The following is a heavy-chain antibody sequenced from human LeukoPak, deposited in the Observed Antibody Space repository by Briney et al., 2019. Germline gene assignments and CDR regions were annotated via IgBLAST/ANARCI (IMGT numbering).Heavy chain of an antibody. V-gene: IGHV2-5*01. CDR3: AHRRDRFDP. J-gene: IGHJ5*02. Sequence: GWIRPPPGKALEWLALIYWNDEKRYSPSLKSRLTVTKDTSKNQVVLTMTNMDPVDTATYYCAHRRDRFDPWGQGTLVTVSS. CDR2: IYWNDEK.